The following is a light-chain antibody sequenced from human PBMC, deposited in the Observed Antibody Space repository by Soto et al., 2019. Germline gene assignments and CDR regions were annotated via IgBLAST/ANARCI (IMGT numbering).Light chain of an antibody. CDR2: EVT. Sequence: QSALTQPASVSGSPGQSITISCTGTSSDVGAYNYVSWYQQHPGKAPKVVIYEVTNRPSGVSNRFFGSKSGNTASLTLSGLQAEDEADYYCNSYTGSSTPYGFGTGTKLTVL. CDR1: SSDVGAYNY. J-gene: IGLJ1*01. V-gene: IGLV2-14*01. CDR3: NSYTGSSTPYG.